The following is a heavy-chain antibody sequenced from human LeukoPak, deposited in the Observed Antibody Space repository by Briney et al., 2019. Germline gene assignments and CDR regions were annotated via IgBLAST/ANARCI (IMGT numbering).Heavy chain of an antibody. Sequence: GESLKISCKGSGYTFSSYWIGWVRQMPGKGLEWMGIIYPGDSDTRYSPSLQGQVTISVDTSIGTSYLQGSSLKASDTAIYYGARQNDFGLDCWGQGTLVTVSS. CDR3: ARQNDFGLDC. D-gene: IGHD3-3*01. J-gene: IGHJ4*02. CDR1: GYTFSSYW. CDR2: IYPGDSDT. V-gene: IGHV5-51*01.